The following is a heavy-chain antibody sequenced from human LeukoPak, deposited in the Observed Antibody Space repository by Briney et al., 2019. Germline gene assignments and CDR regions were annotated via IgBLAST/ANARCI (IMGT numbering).Heavy chain of an antibody. Sequence: SETLCLTCAVSGGSFNDYQWNWIRQSPGKGLERLGGICHSGTTTYNPSLKSRVTISVDTSKNQFSLRLRPVTAADTAVHYCARGLVWRFLLDSRRDSFDIWGQGTTITVSS. CDR2: ICHSGTT. V-gene: IGHV4-34*01. CDR1: GGSFNDYQ. CDR3: ARGLVWRFLLDSRRDSFDI. D-gene: IGHD3-16*01. J-gene: IGHJ3*02.